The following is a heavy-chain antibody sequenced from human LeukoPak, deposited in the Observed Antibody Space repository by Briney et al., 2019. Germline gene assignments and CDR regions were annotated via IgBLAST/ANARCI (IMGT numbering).Heavy chain of an antibody. CDR1: GFTLRDHA. CDR3: AKDPITMIVVVSN. CDR2: ITNSADNT. D-gene: IGHD3-22*01. J-gene: IGHJ4*02. Sequence: GGSLRLSCAASGFTLRDHAMTWVRQAPGKGLEWVSTITNSADNTFYPGSVKGRLTISRDSSKNTLYLQMDNLRVEDTAFYYCAKDPITMIVVVSNWGQGTLVTVSS. V-gene: IGHV3-23*01.